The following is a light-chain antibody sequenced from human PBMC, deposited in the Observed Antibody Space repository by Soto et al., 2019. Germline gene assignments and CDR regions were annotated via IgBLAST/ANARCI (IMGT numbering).Light chain of an antibody. V-gene: IGKV1-39*01. CDR1: QSGSRK. Sequence: MTQSPATLSVSPGERATLSCRASQSGSRKLAWYQQKPGKSPKLLISAASSLQSGVPSRFSGSGSGTDFTLTISSLQPEDFATYYCQQSFSTPSITFGQGTRLEIK. CDR3: QQSFSTPSIT. CDR2: AAS. J-gene: IGKJ5*01.